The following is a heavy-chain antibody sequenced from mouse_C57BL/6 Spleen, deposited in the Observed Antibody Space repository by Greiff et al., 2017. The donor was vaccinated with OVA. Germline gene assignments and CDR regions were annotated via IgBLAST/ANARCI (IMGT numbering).Heavy chain of an antibody. CDR3: ARGGLRRGNWFAY. Sequence: QVQLQQPGAELVKPGASVKMSCKASGYTFTSYWITWVKQRPGQGLEWIGDIYPGSGSTNYNEKFKSKATLTVDTSSSTAYMQLSSLTSEDSAVYYCARGGLRRGNWFAYWGQGTLVTVSA. D-gene: IGHD2-2*01. CDR1: GYTFTSYW. CDR2: IYPGSGST. V-gene: IGHV1-55*01. J-gene: IGHJ3*01.